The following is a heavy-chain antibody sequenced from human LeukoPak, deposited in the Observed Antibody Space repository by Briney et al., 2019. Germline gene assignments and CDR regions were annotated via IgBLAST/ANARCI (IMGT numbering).Heavy chain of an antibody. J-gene: IGHJ4*02. CDR1: GYTFTSYY. CDR3: ARDLGGSMSAYYFDY. Sequence: ASVKVSCKASGYTFTSYYMHWVRQAPGQGLEWMGIINPSGGSTSYAQKFQGRVTITTDESTSTAYMELSSLRSEDTAVYYCARDLGGSMSAYYFDYWGQGTLVTVSS. CDR2: INPSGGST. D-gene: IGHD3-3*01. V-gene: IGHV1-46*01.